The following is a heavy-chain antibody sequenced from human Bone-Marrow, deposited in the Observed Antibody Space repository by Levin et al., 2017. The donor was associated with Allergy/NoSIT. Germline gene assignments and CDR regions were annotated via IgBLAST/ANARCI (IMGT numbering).Heavy chain of an antibody. D-gene: IGHD1-7*01. J-gene: IGHJ4*02. V-gene: IGHV3-33*01. CDR3: ARDPGITGTPLFDY. Sequence: GESLKISCAASGFTFSNYGMHWVRQAPGKGLEWVAVIFYDGSNQYYTDSVKGRFTISRDNSKNTLYLQMNILRAEDTAVYYCARDPGITGTPLFDYWGQGTLVTVSS. CDR2: IFYDGSNQ. CDR1: GFTFSNYG.